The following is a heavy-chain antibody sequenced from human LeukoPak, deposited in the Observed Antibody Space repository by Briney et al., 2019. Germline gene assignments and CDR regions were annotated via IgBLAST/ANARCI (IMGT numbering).Heavy chain of an antibody. J-gene: IGHJ3*02. V-gene: IGHV4-59*11. D-gene: IGHD4-17*01. CDR2: ISYIGST. CDR1: GGSISSHY. Sequence: SETLSFTCTVSGGSISSHYWTWLRQPPGKGLEWIGYISYIGSTNYNPSLKIRVTISVDTSKNQFSLKLSSVTAADAAVYFCARDPTTVTKGLDIWGQGTMVTVSS. CDR3: ARDPTTVTKGLDI.